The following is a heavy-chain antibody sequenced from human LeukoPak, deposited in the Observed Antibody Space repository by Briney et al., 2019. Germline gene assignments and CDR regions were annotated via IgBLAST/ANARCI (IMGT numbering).Heavy chain of an antibody. V-gene: IGHV3-23*01. CDR2: ISGSGGTT. J-gene: IGHJ4*02. Sequence: GGSLRLSCAASGFTFRSYAMSWVRQAPGKGLEWVSIISGSGGTTYYADSVKGRFSLSRDNSKDTLFLQMNGLRAEDTAVYYCARDMGTRGYVWYFDYWGQGTLVTVSS. CDR1: GFTFRSYA. D-gene: IGHD5-12*01. CDR3: ARDMGTRGYVWYFDY.